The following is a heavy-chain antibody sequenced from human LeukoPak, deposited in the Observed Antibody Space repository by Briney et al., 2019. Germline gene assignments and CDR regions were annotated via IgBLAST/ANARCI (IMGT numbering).Heavy chain of an antibody. CDR3: TTDSGGGRPFDY. J-gene: IGHJ4*02. D-gene: IGHD6-6*01. V-gene: IGHV3-11*04. Sequence: PGGSLRLSCAASGFTFSDYYMSWIRQAPGKGLEWVSYISSSGSTIYYADSVKGRFTISRDNAKNSLFLQMNSLRAEDTAVYFCTTDSGGGRPFDYWGQGTLVIVSS. CDR2: ISSSGSTI. CDR1: GFTFSDYY.